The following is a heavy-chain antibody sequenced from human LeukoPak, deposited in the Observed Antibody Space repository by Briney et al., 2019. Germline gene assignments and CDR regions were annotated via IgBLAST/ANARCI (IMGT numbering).Heavy chain of an antibody. V-gene: IGHV3-15*05. J-gene: IGHJ4*02. CDR2: IKSKTDGGTT. Sequence: GGSLRLSCVASGFTFTNAWMSWVRQAPGKGLEWVGHIKSKTDGGTTDYSAPVKGRFIISRDDSEHTLYLQMNSLKTDGTAVYYCAKYDTSVNFDYWGQGTLVTVSS. CDR3: AKYDTSVNFDY. CDR1: GFTFTNAW. D-gene: IGHD3-22*01.